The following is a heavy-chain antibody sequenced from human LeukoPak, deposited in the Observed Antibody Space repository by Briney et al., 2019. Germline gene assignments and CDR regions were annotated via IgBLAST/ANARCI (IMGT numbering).Heavy chain of an antibody. CDR1: GGSISSYY. V-gene: IGHV4-4*07. J-gene: IGHJ5*02. CDR2: IYTSGST. CDR3: ARYLCDFRSGHTPTNWFDP. D-gene: IGHD3-3*01. Sequence: SETLSLTCTVSGGSISSYYWSWIRQPAGKGLEWIGRIYTSGSTNYNPSLKSRVTMSVDTSKNQFSLKLSSVTAADTAVYYCARYLCDFRSGHTPTNWFDPWGQGTLVTVSS.